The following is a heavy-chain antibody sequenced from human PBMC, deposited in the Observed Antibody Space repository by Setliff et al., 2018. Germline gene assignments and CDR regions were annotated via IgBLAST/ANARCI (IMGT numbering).Heavy chain of an antibody. D-gene: IGHD6-6*01. CDR1: GYTFTSYG. J-gene: IGHJ2*01. Sequence: GASVKVSCKASGYTFTSYGISWVRQAPGQGLEWMGWISAYNGNTNYAQKLQGRVTMTTDTSTSTAYMELRSLRSDDTAVYYCAKSPEGAARLRYFDLWGRGTLVTVS. V-gene: IGHV1-18*01. CDR2: ISAYNGNT. CDR3: AKSPEGAARLRYFDL.